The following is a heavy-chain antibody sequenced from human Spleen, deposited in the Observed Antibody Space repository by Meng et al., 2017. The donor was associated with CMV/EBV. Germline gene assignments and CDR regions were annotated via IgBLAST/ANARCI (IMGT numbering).Heavy chain of an antibody. CDR1: AFTFSNYA. D-gene: IGHD2-2*01. CDR2: ISGSGGIT. Sequence: GSLRLSCAASAFTFSNYAMNWVRQAPGKGLEWVSGISGSGGITYYTDSVKGRFTISRDNSKNTLSLQMNSLRAEDTAVYYCAKDEYQLPSNWFDPWGRGTLVTVSS. J-gene: IGHJ5*02. CDR3: AKDEYQLPSNWFDP. V-gene: IGHV3-23*01.